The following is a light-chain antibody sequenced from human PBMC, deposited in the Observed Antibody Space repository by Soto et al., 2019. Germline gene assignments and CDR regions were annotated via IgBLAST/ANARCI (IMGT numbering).Light chain of an antibody. Sequence: QSALTQPASVSGSPGQSITISCTGTSSGVGSYNFVSWYQQHPGKAPKLMIYEGSKRPSGVSNRFSGSKSGNTASLTISGLQAEDEADYYCCSYAGSSTWVFGTGTKLTVL. V-gene: IGLV2-23*01. CDR1: SSGVGSYNF. J-gene: IGLJ1*01. CDR3: CSYAGSSTWV. CDR2: EGS.